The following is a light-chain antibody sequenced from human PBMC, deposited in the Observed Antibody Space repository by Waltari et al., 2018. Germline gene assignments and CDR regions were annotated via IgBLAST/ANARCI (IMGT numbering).Light chain of an antibody. Sequence: EIVLTQSPGTLSLSPGERATLSCRASQSVGRSLAWYQQKHGQAPRLLIYDASTRATGIPDRFSGGGYGTDFSLTISRLEPEDFAVYYCQMYVRLPATFGQGTKVEI. CDR3: QMYVRLPAT. CDR2: DAS. J-gene: IGKJ1*01. V-gene: IGKV3-20*01. CDR1: QSVGRS.